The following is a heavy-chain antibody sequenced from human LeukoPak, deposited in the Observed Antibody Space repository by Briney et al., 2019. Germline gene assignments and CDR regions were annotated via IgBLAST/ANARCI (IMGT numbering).Heavy chain of an antibody. D-gene: IGHD6-13*01. Sequence: GGSLRLSCAASGFTFSSYWMHWVRHAPGKGLVWVSRINSDGSSTSYADSVKGRFTISRDNAKNTLYLQMNSLRAEDTAVYYCAREGSSWYYFDYWGQGTLVTVSS. CDR3: AREGSSWYYFDY. V-gene: IGHV3-74*01. J-gene: IGHJ4*02. CDR1: GFTFSSYW. CDR2: INSDGSST.